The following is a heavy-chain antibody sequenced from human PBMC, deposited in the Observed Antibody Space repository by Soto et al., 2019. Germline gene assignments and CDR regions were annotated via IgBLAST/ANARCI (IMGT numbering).Heavy chain of an antibody. CDR2: IIPIFGTA. D-gene: IGHD3-22*01. CDR1: GGTFSSYA. Sequence: QVQLVQSGAEVKKPGSSVKVSCKASGGTFSSYAISWVRQAPEQGLEWMGGIIPIFGTANYAQKFQGRVTITADDPTSTAYMELSSLRSEDTAVYYCSYSYDSRGPFRYYYGMDVWGQGTTVTVSS. V-gene: IGHV1-69*01. J-gene: IGHJ6*02. CDR3: SYSYDSRGPFRYYYGMDV.